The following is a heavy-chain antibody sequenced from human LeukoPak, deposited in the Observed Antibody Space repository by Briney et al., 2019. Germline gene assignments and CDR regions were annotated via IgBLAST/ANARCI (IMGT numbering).Heavy chain of an antibody. CDR3: VRDVHNWNDDY. CDR2: INPNGGVT. D-gene: IGHD1-1*01. CDR1: GYTFTGYN. V-gene: IGHV1-2*02. J-gene: IGHJ4*02. Sequence: GASVKVSCKASGYTFTGYNIHWVRQAPGQGLKWMGWINPNGGVTNYPQKFQGRVTLIRDTSITTAYMDLSRLTSDDTAVYYCVRDVHNWNDDYWGQGTLVTVSS.